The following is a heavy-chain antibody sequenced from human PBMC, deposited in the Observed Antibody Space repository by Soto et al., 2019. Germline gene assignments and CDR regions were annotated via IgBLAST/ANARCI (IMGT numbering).Heavy chain of an antibody. V-gene: IGHV3-30-3*01. D-gene: IGHD5-18*01. CDR3: ARDLPHRGYSYGYFDY. J-gene: IGHJ4*02. CDR2: ISYDGSNK. CDR1: GFTFSSYA. Sequence: PGGSLRLSCAASGFTFSSYAMHWVRQAPGKELEWVAVISYDGSNKYYADSVKGRFTISRDNSKNTLYLQMNSLRAEDTTVYYCARDLPHRGYSYGYFDYWGQGTLVTVSS.